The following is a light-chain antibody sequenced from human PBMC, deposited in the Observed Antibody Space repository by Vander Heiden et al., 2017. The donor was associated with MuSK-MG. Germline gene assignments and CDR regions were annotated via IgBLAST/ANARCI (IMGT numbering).Light chain of an antibody. CDR1: SSDVGGYNY. Sequence: QSALTQPASVSGSPGQSITISCTGTSSDVGGYNYVSWYQQHLGKAPKLMIFDVSTRPSGVSNRFSASKSGNTASLTISGLQAEDEADYYCSSYTSGSTSQFGGGTKVTGL. J-gene: IGLJ3*02. V-gene: IGLV2-14*03. CDR3: SSYTSGSTSQ. CDR2: DVS.